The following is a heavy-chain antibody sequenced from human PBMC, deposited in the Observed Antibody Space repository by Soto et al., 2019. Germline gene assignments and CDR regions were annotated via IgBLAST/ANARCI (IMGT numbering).Heavy chain of an antibody. Sequence: QLQLQESGPGPVKPSETLSLTCTVSGGSVISGSYYWTWVRQPPGKGLEWIDYIYYDGATNYSPSLESRVTISIDSSKNQLSLRLTSVTAADTAVYYCARVLPGVAAAYDAFDIWGQGTMVTVSS. V-gene: IGHV4-61*01. CDR1: GGSVISGSYY. CDR2: IYYDGAT. D-gene: IGHD6-25*01. CDR3: ARVLPGVAAAYDAFDI. J-gene: IGHJ3*02.